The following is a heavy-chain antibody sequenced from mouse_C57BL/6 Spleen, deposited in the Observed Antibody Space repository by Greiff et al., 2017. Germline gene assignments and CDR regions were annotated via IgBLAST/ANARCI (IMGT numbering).Heavy chain of an antibody. CDR1: GYTFTDYY. V-gene: IGHV1-19*01. Sequence: EVKLQESGPVLVKPGASVKMSCKASGYTFTDYYMNWVKQSHGKSLEWIGVINPYNGGTSYNQKFKGKATLTVDKSSSTAYMELNSLTSEDSAVYYCARWGYYVGGDYWGQGTSVTVSS. CDR2: INPYNGGT. J-gene: IGHJ4*01. D-gene: IGHD2-3*01. CDR3: ARWGYYVGGDY.